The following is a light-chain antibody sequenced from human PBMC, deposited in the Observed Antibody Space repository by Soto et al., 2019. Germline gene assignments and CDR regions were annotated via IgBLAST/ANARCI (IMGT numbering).Light chain of an antibody. CDR1: QSVSNSL. J-gene: IGKJ1*01. Sequence: EIVLAQSPVSLSLSPGERATLACRSIQSVSNSLLAWYQQKPGQPPRLLIYDASTRATATPERFSGSGSGTDFTLTISRLEPEDFAVYYCQQYDSIVQTFGQGTKVDI. CDR2: DAS. V-gene: IGKV3-20*01. CDR3: QQYDSIVQT.